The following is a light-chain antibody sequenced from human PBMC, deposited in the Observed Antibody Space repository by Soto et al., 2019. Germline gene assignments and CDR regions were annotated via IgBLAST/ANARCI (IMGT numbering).Light chain of an antibody. J-gene: IGKJ1*01. CDR1: QSISRLY. CDR2: DGS. Sequence: EIVLTQSPATLSVSPGEGATLSCRASQSISRLYLSWYQQKPGQPPRLLIYDGSTRATGIPDRFSGSGSGTDFTLTISKLEPGDFAVYYCQQYDTSDTWTFGQGTKWIS. V-gene: IGKV3-20*01. CDR3: QQYDTSDTWT.